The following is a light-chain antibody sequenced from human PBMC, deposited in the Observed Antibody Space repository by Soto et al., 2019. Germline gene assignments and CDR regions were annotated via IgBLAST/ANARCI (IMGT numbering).Light chain of an antibody. J-gene: IGLJ1*01. CDR2: DVS. CDR1: SSDVGAYNY. Sequence: QSALTQPPSASGSPGQSVSISCTGTSSDVGAYNYVSWYQQHPGKAPKLMIYDVSKRPSGVPDRFSGSKSGNTASLTVSGIQAEDEDDYYCSSYAGSVYVXGTGTKVTV. V-gene: IGLV2-8*01. CDR3: SSYAGSVYV.